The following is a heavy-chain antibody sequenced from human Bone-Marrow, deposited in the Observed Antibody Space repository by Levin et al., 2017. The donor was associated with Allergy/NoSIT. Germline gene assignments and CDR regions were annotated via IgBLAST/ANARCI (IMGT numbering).Heavy chain of an antibody. V-gene: IGHV5-51*01. J-gene: IGHJ4*02. CDR1: GYRFTSRW. CDR2: IYPGDSHT. Sequence: PGGSLRLSCRVSGYRFTSRWIGWVRQMPGKGLEWMGVIYPGDSHTTYSPHFEGQVTISADTSMATAYLQWSSLKTSDTAMYFCARGDNWGTPFYFDFWGQGTQVTVSS. D-gene: IGHD7-27*01. CDR3: ARGDNWGTPFYFDF.